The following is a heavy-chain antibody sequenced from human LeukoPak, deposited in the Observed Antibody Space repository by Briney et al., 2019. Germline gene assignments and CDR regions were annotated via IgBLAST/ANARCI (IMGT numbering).Heavy chain of an antibody. J-gene: IGHJ5*02. V-gene: IGHV4-30-2*01. CDR3: ALLGVLRGWFDP. CDR2: IYHSGST. CDR1: GGSISSGGYS. D-gene: IGHD3-3*01. Sequence: SETLSLTCAVSGGSISSGGYSWSWIRQPPGKGLEWIGYIYHSGSTYYNPSLKSRVTISVDRSKNQFSLKLSSVTAADTAVYYCALLGVLRGWFDPWGQGTLVTVSS.